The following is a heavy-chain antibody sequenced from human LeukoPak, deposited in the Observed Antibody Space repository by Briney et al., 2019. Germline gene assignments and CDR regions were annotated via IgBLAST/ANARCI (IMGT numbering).Heavy chain of an antibody. Sequence: GGSLRLSCAASGFTFSSYWMHWVRQAPGKGLVWVSRINSDGSSTSYADSVKGRFTISRDNAKNTLYLQMNSLRAEDTAVYYCARGFRRGDQLLPFDPWGQGTLVTVSS. CDR1: GFTFSSYW. CDR3: ARGFRRGDQLLPFDP. D-gene: IGHD2-2*01. V-gene: IGHV3-74*01. CDR2: INSDGSST. J-gene: IGHJ5*02.